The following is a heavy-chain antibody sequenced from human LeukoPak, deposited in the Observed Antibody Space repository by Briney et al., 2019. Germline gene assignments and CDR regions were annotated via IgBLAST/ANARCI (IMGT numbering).Heavy chain of an antibody. CDR2: IYFSGST. J-gene: IGHJ4*02. D-gene: IGHD3-22*01. Sequence: PSETLSLTCTVSGGSISSYYWSWIRQPPGKGLEWIGYIYFSGSTNSNPSLKSRVTISVDTSKNQFSLKLSSVTVADTAVYYCARHYYYVSSGLFHYWGQGTLVTVSS. CDR1: GGSISSYY. CDR3: ARHYYYVSSGLFHY. V-gene: IGHV4-59*01.